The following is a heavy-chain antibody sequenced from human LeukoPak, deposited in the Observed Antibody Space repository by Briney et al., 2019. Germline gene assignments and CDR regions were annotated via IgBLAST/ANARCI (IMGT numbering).Heavy chain of an antibody. CDR1: GGSISSYY. CDR2: IYYSGST. V-gene: IGHV4-59*01. J-gene: IGHJ4*02. CDR3: ARAHSSWTNNFDY. Sequence: SETLSPTCTVSGGSISSYYWSWIRQPPGKGLEWIGYIYYSGSTNYNPSLKSRVTISVDTSKNQFSLKLSSVTAADTAVYYCARAHSSWTNNFDYWGQGTLVTVSS. D-gene: IGHD6-13*01.